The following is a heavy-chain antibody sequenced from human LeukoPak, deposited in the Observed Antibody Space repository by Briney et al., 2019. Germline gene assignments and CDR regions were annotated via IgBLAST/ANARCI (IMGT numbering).Heavy chain of an antibody. J-gene: IGHJ4*02. CDR2: IYSGGST. D-gene: IGHD3-10*01. V-gene: IGHV3-53*01. CDR3: ARDLPGHLAHYY. Sequence: GGSLRLSCAASGFTVSSNYMSWVRQAPGKGLEWVSVIYSGGSTYCADSVKGRFTISRDNSKNTLYLQMNSLRAEDTAVYYCARDLPGHLAHYYWGQGTLVTVSS. CDR1: GFTVSSNY.